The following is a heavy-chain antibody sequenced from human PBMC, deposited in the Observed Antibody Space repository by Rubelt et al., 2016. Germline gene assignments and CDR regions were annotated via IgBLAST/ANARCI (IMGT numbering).Heavy chain of an antibody. D-gene: IGHD3-3*01. J-gene: IGHJ5*02. Sequence: QVQLVQSGAEVKKPGASVKVSCKASGYTFTSYYMHWVRQAPGQGLEWMGIINPRGGSTSYQRKFQGRGTMSRDTSTSTVYMGLGSLGSEETAGYYGARSPRYDFEDNWFDPWGQGTLVTVSS. CDR3: ARSPRYDFEDNWFDP. CDR1: GYTFTSYY. CDR2: INPRGGST. V-gene: IGHV1-46*01.